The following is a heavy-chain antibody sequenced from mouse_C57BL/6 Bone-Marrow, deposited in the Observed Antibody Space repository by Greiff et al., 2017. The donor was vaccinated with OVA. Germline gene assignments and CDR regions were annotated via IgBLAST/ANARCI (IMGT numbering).Heavy chain of an antibody. D-gene: IGHD2-2*01. CDR2: ISGGGGNT. CDR3: ARQDYGYDGTHYYAMDY. V-gene: IGHV5-9*01. J-gene: IGHJ4*01. Sequence: DVMLVESGGGLVKPGGSLKLSCAASGFTFSSYTMSWVRQTPEKRLEWVATISGGGGNTYYPDSVKGRFTISRDNAKNTLYLQMSSLRSEDTALYYCARQDYGYDGTHYYAMDYWGQGTSVTVSS. CDR1: GFTFSSYT.